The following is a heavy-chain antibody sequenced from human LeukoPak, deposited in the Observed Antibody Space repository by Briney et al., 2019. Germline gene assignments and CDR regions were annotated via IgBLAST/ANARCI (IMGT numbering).Heavy chain of an antibody. CDR2: IKQDGSEK. D-gene: IGHD3-16*01. CDR1: GFTFSSYA. V-gene: IGHV3-7*01. Sequence: GGSLRLSCAASGFTFSSYAMSWVRQAPGKGLEWVANIKQDGSEKYYVDSVKGRSTISRDNAKNSLYLQMNSLRAEDTAVYYCAREGGDWFDPWGQGTLVTVSS. J-gene: IGHJ5*02. CDR3: AREGGDWFDP.